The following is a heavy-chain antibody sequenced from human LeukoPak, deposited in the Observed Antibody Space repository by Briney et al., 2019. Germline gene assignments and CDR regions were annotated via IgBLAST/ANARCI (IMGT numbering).Heavy chain of an antibody. CDR1: GFTFSSYG. J-gene: IGHJ4*02. CDR3: ASLPFYGSGSYTFDY. CDR2: IWYDGSNK. V-gene: IGHV3-33*01. D-gene: IGHD3-10*01. Sequence: TGGSLRLSCAASGFTFSSYGMHWVRQAPGKGLEWVAVIWYDGSNKYYADSVKGRFTISRDNSKNTLYLQMNSLRAEDTAVYYCASLPFYGSGSYTFDYWGQGTLVTVSS.